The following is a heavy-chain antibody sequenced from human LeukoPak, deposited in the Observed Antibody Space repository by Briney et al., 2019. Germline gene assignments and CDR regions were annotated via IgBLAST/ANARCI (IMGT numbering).Heavy chain of an antibody. V-gene: IGHV3-21*01. D-gene: IGHD5-18*01. CDR2: ISSSSSYI. CDR1: GVTFSSYS. J-gene: IGHJ3*01. CDR3: ARDIADTGAIDAFDL. Sequence: GGSLRLSCAASGVTFSSYSMNWVRQAPGKGLEWVSSISSSSSYIYYADSLRGRFTISRDIADNSLYLQMNSLRAEDTAVYYCARDIADTGAIDAFDLWGQGTMVTVSS.